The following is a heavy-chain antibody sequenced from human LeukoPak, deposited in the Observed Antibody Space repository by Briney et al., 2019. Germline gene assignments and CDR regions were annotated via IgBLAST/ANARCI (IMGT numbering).Heavy chain of an antibody. V-gene: IGHV4-4*07. Sequence: SETLSLTCTVSGGSISSYYWIWIRQPAGKGLEWIGRIYSSGSTNYNPSLKSRVTISLDTSKNQFSLKLRSVTAADTAVYYCARDTRDAFDIWGQGTMVTVSS. CDR2: IYSSGST. CDR1: GGSISSYY. J-gene: IGHJ3*02. CDR3: ARDTRDAFDI.